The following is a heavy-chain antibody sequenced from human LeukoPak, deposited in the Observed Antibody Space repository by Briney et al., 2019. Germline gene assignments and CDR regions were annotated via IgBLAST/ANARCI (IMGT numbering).Heavy chain of an antibody. CDR3: ARDEQYYDFWIGYYHNLFDY. CDR1: GFTFSSYW. CDR2: INSDGSST. D-gene: IGHD3-3*01. V-gene: IGHV3-74*01. Sequence: GGSLRLSCAASGFTFSSYWMHWVRRAPGKGLVWVSRINSDGSSTSYADSVKGRFTISRDNAKNTLYLQMNSLRAEDTAVYYCARDEQYYDFWIGYYHNLFDYWGQGTLVTVSS. J-gene: IGHJ4*02.